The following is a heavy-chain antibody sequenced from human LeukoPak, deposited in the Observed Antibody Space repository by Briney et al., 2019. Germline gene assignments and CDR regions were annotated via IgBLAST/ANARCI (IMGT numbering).Heavy chain of an antibody. CDR2: ISSSGSTI. V-gene: IGHV3-48*03. J-gene: IGHJ4*02. CDR1: GFTFSSYE. D-gene: IGHD4/OR15-4a*01. CDR3: ARRLYGAHLLIFDY. Sequence: GGSLRLSCAASGFTFSSYEMNWVRQAPGKGLEWVSYISSSGSTIYYADSVKGRFTISRDNAKNSLYLQMNSLRAEDTAVYYCARRLYGAHLLIFDYWGQGTLVTVSS.